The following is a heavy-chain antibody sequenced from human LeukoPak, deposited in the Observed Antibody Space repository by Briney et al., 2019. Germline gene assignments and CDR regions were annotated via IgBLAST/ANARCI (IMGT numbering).Heavy chain of an antibody. CDR1: GFTFSSYA. Sequence: GGSLRLSCAASGFTFSSYAMSWVRQAPGKGLEGVAAIIGSGGCTYYAGSVKGRFTISRDNSKNTLYLQMNSLRAEDTAVYYCAKYSCSSTSCPPTAEDWGQGTLVIVSS. J-gene: IGHJ4*02. D-gene: IGHD2-2*01. V-gene: IGHV3-23*01. CDR3: AKYSCSSTSCPPTAED. CDR2: IIGSGGCT.